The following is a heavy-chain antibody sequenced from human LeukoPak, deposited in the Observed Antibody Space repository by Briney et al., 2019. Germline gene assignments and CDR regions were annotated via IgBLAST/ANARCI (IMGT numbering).Heavy chain of an antibody. D-gene: IGHD3-10*01. V-gene: IGHV1-46*01. Sequence: GASVKVSFKASGYTLTSYYMHWVRQAPGQGLEWMGIINPSGGSTSYAQKFQGRVTMTRDTSTSTVYMEVSSLRSEDTAVYYCARDLRFGELSFLPFDYWGQGTLVTVSS. CDR1: GYTLTSYY. CDR3: ARDLRFGELSFLPFDY. J-gene: IGHJ4*02. CDR2: INPSGGST.